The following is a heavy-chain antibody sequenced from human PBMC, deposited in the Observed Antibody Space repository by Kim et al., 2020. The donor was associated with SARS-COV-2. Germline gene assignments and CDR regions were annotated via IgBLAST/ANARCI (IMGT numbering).Heavy chain of an antibody. CDR3: ARGGWSLGAAMTYFDQ. Sequence: SQTLSLTCVISGDSVSGNSAAWNWIRQSPSRGLEWLGRTYNRAKWYTDYAVSVESRLTIKPDTSQNQFSLQLNSVTPEDTAVYYCARGGWSLGAAMTYFDQWGQGTLVTVSS. V-gene: IGHV6-1*01. D-gene: IGHD5-18*01. CDR2: TYNRAKWYT. CDR1: GDSVSGNSAA. J-gene: IGHJ4*02.